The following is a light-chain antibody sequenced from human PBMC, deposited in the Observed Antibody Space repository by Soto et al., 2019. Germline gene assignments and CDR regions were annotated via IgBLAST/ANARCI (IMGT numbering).Light chain of an antibody. CDR3: SSYTTSNTRQIV. CDR1: SSDVGTYNH. V-gene: IGLV2-14*02. J-gene: IGLJ1*01. Sequence: QSVLTQPASVSGSPGQSITISCSGTSSDVGTYNHVSWYQQHPGKAPRLMIYEVTNRPSGVSIRFSGSKSDNTASLTISGLQPEDEADYHCSSYTTSNTRQIVFGTGTKVTVL. CDR2: EVT.